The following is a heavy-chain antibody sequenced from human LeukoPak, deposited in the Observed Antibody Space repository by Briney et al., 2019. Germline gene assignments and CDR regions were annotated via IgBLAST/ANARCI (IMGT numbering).Heavy chain of an antibody. V-gene: IGHV4-59*01. CDR2: ISYSGYT. D-gene: IGHD4-23*01. CDR3: ARGRNDNGGMFFDS. J-gene: IGHJ4*02. Sequence: KASETLSLTCTVSGASIRSYYWSWLRHAPGKGLEWVGFISYSGYTSYSPSLKSRVAISVDTSKSQFSLRLTSMTVADTAIYYCARGRNDNGGMFFDSWAQGTLVTVSS. CDR1: GASIRSYY.